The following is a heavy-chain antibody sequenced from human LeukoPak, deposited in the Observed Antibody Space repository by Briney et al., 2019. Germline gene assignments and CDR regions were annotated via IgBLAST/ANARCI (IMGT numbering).Heavy chain of an antibody. CDR2: ISSNGGST. V-gene: IGHV3-64*01. CDR3: ARGGLLWFGELSGY. CDR1: GFTFSSYA. D-gene: IGHD3-10*01. J-gene: IGHJ4*02. Sequence: PGGSLRPSCAASGFTFSSYAMHWVRQAPGKGLEYVSVISSNGGSTYYANSVKGRFTISRDNSKNTLYLQMGSLRAEDMAVYYCARGGLLWFGELSGYWGQGTLVTVSS.